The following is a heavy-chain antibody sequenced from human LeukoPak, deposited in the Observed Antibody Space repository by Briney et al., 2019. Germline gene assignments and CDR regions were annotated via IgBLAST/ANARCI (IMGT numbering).Heavy chain of an antibody. Sequence: PSETLSLTCTVSGGSISSYYWSWIRKPAGKGLEGIGRIYTRGSSNYNASLKSRVSMSVDTSKNQFSLKLSSVTAADTAVFYCARENSGSYREFDYWGQGTLVTVSS. CDR3: ARENSGSYREFDY. J-gene: IGHJ4*02. V-gene: IGHV4-4*07. D-gene: IGHD1-26*01. CDR1: GGSISSYY. CDR2: IYTRGSS.